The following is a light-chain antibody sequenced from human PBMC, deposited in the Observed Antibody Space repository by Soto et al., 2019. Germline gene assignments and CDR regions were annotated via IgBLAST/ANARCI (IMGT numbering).Light chain of an antibody. Sequence: QSALTQPASVSGSPGQSITISCTGTSSDFGSYNLVSWYQQHPGKAPKLMIYEDSKRPSGVSNRFSGSKSGNTASLTISGPQAEDDADYYCCSYAGSSTYVFGTGTKLTVL. V-gene: IGLV2-23*01. J-gene: IGLJ1*01. CDR1: SSDFGSYNL. CDR2: EDS. CDR3: CSYAGSSTYV.